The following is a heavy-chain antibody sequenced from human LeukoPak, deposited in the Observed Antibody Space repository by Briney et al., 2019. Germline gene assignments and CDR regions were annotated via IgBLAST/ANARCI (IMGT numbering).Heavy chain of an antibody. CDR3: AKDGYFDH. Sequence: GGSLRLSCVASGFTFNTFPMSWVRQAPGKGLEWVASLSDTGRTTYYAASAKGCFTISRDNAKNTLYLQLSRLSAEDTARYYCAKDGYFDHWGQGTLVAVSS. J-gene: IGHJ4*02. V-gene: IGHV3-23*01. CDR2: LSDTGRTT. CDR1: GFTFNTFP.